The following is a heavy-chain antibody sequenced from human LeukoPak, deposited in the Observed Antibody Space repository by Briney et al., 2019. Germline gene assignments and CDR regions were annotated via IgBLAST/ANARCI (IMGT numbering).Heavy chain of an antibody. CDR1: GFTFGKYW. D-gene: IGHD3-3*01. Sequence: GGSLRLSCVASGFTFGKYWMSWVRQAPGKGLEWVANIKLDGSEKNYVDSVKGRFTISRDNTKNSLYLQMNSLRVEDTAVFYCARDQYDTWSRRGNFDSWGQGALVTVSS. V-gene: IGHV3-7*03. CDR3: ARDQYDTWSRRGNFDS. CDR2: IKLDGSEK. J-gene: IGHJ4*02.